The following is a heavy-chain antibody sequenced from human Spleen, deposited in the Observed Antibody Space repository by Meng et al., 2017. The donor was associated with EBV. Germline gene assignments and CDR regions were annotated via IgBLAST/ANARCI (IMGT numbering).Heavy chain of an antibody. CDR3: ARGSSSGWYYEYFQH. Sequence: VQLQQWGAGLLQPQETRSPTCAVYGESLSGYYWSWIRQPPGKGLEWIGQINHSGSTNYNPSLKSRVTISVDTSKNHFSLTLSSVTAADTAVYYCARGSSSGWYYEYFQHWGQGTLVTVSS. CDR1: GESLSGYY. V-gene: IGHV4-34*01. CDR2: INHSGST. J-gene: IGHJ1*01. D-gene: IGHD6-19*01.